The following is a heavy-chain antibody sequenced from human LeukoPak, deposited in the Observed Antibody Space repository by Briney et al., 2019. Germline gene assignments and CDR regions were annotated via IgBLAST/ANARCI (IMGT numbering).Heavy chain of an antibody. CDR2: IYYSGST. V-gene: IGHV4-59*12. CDR1: GGSISSYY. Sequence: SETLSLTCTVSGGSISSYYWSWIRQPPGKGLEWIGYIYYSGSTNYNPSLKSRVTISVDTSKNQFSLKLSSVTAADTAVYYCAGDLDGYSRSRATYYFDYWGQGTLVTVSS. CDR3: AGDLDGYSRSRATYYFDY. D-gene: IGHD6-13*01. J-gene: IGHJ4*02.